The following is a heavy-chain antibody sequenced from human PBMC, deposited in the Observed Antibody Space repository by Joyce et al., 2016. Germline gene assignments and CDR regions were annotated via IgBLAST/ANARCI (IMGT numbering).Heavy chain of an antibody. CDR2: LSSSSSYI. CDR3: ARSSYTNGIFDY. J-gene: IGHJ4*02. Sequence: EVQLVESGGGLVKPGGSLRLSCAASGFTCSSYSMSWVRQAAGKELGWVSALSSSSSYIKYTDSVKGRFTISRDNAKNSLYLQMNSLRVEDTAVYYCARSSYTNGIFDYWGQGTLVTVSS. D-gene: IGHD2-8*01. V-gene: IGHV3-21*01. CDR1: GFTCSSYS.